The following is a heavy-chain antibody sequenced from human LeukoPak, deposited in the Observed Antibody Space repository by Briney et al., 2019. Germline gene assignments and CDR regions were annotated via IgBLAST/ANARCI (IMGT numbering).Heavy chain of an antibody. Sequence: GGSLRLSCAASGFTFSSYGMHWVRQAPGKGLEWVAFIRYDGTNKYYADSVKGRLTISRDNYKKTLYLQMNSLRAEDTAVYYCAKDSTSGVVVVAATFYYWGQGTLVTVSS. D-gene: IGHD2-15*01. CDR1: GFTFSSYG. CDR3: AKDSTSGVVVVAATFYY. J-gene: IGHJ4*02. CDR2: IRYDGTNK. V-gene: IGHV3-30*02.